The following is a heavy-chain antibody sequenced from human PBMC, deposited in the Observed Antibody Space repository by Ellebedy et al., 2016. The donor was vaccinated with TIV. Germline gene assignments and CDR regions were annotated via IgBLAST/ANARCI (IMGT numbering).Heavy chain of an antibody. CDR2: INPSGGST. D-gene: IGHD3-10*01. V-gene: IGHV1-46*01. J-gene: IGHJ6*02. Sequence: AASVKVSCKASGYTFTSYYMHWVRQAPGQGLEWMGIINPSGGSTSYAQKFQGRVTMTRDTSTSTVYMELSSLRSEDTAVYYCARGGMSGNYYYYYGMDVWGQGTTVTVSS. CDR1: GYTFTSYY. CDR3: ARGGMSGNYYYYYGMDV.